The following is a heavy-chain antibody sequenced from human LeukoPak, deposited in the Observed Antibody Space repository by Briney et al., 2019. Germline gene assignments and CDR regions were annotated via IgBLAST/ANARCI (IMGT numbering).Heavy chain of an antibody. D-gene: IGHD3-3*01. CDR3: AGTTVLRFLEWLPSRLNWFDP. J-gene: IGHJ5*02. CDR1: GYSISSGYY. V-gene: IGHV4-38-2*01. CDR2: IYHSGST. Sequence: ASETLSLTCAVSGYSISSGYYWGWIRQPPGKGLEWIGSIYHSGSTYYNPSLKSRVTISVDTSKKQFSLKLSSVAPAHAAVYYSAGTTVLRFLEWLPSRLNWFDPWGQGTLVTVSS.